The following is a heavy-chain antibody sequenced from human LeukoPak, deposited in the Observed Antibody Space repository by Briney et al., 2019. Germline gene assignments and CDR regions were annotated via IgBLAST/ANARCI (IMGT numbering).Heavy chain of an antibody. J-gene: IGHJ4*02. CDR1: GSSISSNN. D-gene: IGHD3-10*01. Sequence: PSGTLSLTCAVSGSSISSNNWWSWVRQPPGKGLEWVSAISNSGGSTFYADSVKGRFTISRDNSKNTLYLQMNSLRAEDTAVYYCAKDRISMVRGVTGNWGQGTLVTVSS. V-gene: IGHV3-23*01. CDR2: ISNSGGST. CDR3: AKDRISMVRGVTGN.